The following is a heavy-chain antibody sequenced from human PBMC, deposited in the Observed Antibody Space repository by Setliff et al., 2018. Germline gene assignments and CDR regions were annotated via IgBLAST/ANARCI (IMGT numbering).Heavy chain of an antibody. Sequence: ASVKVSCKPSGYPFVGYFIYWMRQAPGQGLEWVGWIDPKSGRTKYAVEFQGRVTMTRDTSISTAYMELSSLRSDDTAVYYCARFSGHNYGSFDSWGQGTLVTVSS. CDR2: IDPKSGRT. CDR1: GYPFVGYF. J-gene: IGHJ4*02. V-gene: IGHV1-2*02. CDR3: ARFSGHNYGSFDS. D-gene: IGHD5-18*01.